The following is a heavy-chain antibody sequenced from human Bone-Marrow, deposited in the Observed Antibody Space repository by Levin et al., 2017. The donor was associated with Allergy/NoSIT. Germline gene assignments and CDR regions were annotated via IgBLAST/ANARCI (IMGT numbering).Heavy chain of an antibody. J-gene: IGHJ4*02. D-gene: IGHD4-17*01. CDR1: GYSFTSYW. V-gene: IGHV5-51*01. CDR3: ARRGTSDYGDYLGFDY. CDR2: IYPGDSDT. Sequence: KVSCKGSGYSFTSYWIGWVRQMPGKGLEWMGIIYPGDSDTRYSPSFQGQVTISADKSISTAYLQWSSLKASDTAMYYCARRGTSDYGDYLGFDYWGQGTLVTVSS.